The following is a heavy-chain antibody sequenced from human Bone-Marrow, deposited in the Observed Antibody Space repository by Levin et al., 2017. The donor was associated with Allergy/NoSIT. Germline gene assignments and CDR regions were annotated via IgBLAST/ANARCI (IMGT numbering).Heavy chain of an antibody. D-gene: IGHD5-18*01. J-gene: IGHJ4*02. CDR3: ARGGAWTYSYGRFDN. V-gene: IGHV3-11*01. CDR2: VSSSDSVT. CDR1: GFTASDYY. Sequence: GGSLRLSCAASGFTASDYYMSWIRQAPGKGLECIAYVSSSDSVTYYADSVKGRFIISGDNAKNSLFLQMNSLRAEDTAVYYCARGGAWTYSYGRFDNWGPGTLVAVSS.